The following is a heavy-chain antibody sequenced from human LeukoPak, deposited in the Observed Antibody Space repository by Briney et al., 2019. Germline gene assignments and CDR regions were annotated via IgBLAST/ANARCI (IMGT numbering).Heavy chain of an antibody. CDR3: ARVTVDTAMVILFDY. V-gene: IGHV4-59*01. D-gene: IGHD5-18*01. J-gene: IGHJ4*02. CDR1: GGSISSYY. CDR2: IYYSGST. Sequence: PSETLSLTCTVSGGSISSYYWSWIRQPPGQGLEGIGYIYYSGSTNYNPSLKSRVTISVDTSTNQFSLKLSSVTAADTAVYYCARVTVDTAMVILFDYWGQGTLVTVSS.